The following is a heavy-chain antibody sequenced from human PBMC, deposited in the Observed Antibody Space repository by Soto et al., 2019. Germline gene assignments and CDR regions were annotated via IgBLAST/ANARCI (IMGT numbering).Heavy chain of an antibody. Sequence: TGGSLRLCCAASGFTVDDYAMHWVRQAPGKGLEWVSGISWNSETIYYADSVKGRFTISRDNAKNSLYLQMNSLRAEDTAVYYCAREGEGRVGSYSYYYYYYGMDVWGQGTTVTVSS. CDR3: AREGEGRVGSYSYYYYYYGMDV. CDR1: GFTVDDYA. D-gene: IGHD1-26*01. V-gene: IGHV3-9*01. J-gene: IGHJ6*02. CDR2: ISWNSETI.